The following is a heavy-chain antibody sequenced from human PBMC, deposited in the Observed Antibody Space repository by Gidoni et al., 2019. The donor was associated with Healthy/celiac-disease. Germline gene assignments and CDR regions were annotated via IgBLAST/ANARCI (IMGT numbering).Heavy chain of an antibody. J-gene: IGHJ4*02. CDR2: ISSSGSTI. CDR3: ARVGPPSDYGGNPPLDY. V-gene: IGHV3-48*03. CDR1: GFTFSSYE. D-gene: IGHD4-17*01. Sequence: EVQLVESGGGLVQPGGSLRLSCAASGFTFSSYEMNWVRQAPGKGLEWVSYISSSGSTIYYADSVKGRLTISRDNAKNSLYLQMNSLRAEDTAVYYCARVGPPSDYGGNPPLDYWGQGTLVTVSS.